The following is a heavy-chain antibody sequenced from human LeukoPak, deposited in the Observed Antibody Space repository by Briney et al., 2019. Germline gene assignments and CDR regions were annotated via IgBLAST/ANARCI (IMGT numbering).Heavy chain of an antibody. CDR1: GGSISSYY. Sequence: SEPLSLTCTVSGGSISSYYWSWLRQPAGKRLEWIGRIYTSGSTNYNPSLKSRVTMSVDTSMNQFSLKMSTVTAADTAVYYCARSIYDSSGLFDYWGQATLVTVSS. CDR3: ARSIYDSSGLFDY. J-gene: IGHJ4*02. D-gene: IGHD3-22*01. CDR2: IYTSGST. V-gene: IGHV4-4*07.